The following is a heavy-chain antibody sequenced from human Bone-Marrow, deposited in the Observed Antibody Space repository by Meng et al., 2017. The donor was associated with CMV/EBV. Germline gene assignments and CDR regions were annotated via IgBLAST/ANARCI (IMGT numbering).Heavy chain of an antibody. CDR2: MNAHSGGT. CDR1: GGTFSSHA. D-gene: IGHD4-11*01. J-gene: IGHJ4*02. V-gene: IGHV1-8*02. CDR3: ATQYSNYAGGAHDY. Sequence: ASVKVSCKASGGTFSSHAINWVRQATGQGLEWMGWMNAHSGGTAYAHKFQGRVTMTRNTSITTAYMELSSLRSEDTAIYYCATQYSNYAGGAHDYWGQGTLVTVSS.